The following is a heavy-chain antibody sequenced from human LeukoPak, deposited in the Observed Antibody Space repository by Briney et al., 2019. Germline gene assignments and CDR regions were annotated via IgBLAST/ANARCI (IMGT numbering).Heavy chain of an antibody. V-gene: IGHV3-21*01. CDR2: FNGRSGYI. Sequence: PGGSLRLSCAASGFTFSSYSMNWVRQAPGKGLEWVSSFNGRSGYIYYADSVKGRFTISRDNAKNSLYLQMNSLRAEDTAVYYCARSPQTTGYWGQGTLVTVSS. J-gene: IGHJ4*02. CDR3: ARSPQTTGY. CDR1: GFTFSSYS. D-gene: IGHD1-1*01.